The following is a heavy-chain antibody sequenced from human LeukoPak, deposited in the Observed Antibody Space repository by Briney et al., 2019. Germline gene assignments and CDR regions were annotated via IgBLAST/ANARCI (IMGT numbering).Heavy chain of an antibody. V-gene: IGHV3-48*04. J-gene: IGHJ4*02. CDR3: ARDSSGWSNYYFDS. Sequence: GGSLRLSCAASGFIFSSYSMNWVRQAPGKGLEWVSYISSSSSIKHYADSVKGRFTISRDNAKNSLYLQMNSLRAEDTAVYYCARDSSGWSNYYFDSWGQGTLVTVSS. CDR1: GFIFSSYS. CDR2: ISSSSSIK. D-gene: IGHD6-19*01.